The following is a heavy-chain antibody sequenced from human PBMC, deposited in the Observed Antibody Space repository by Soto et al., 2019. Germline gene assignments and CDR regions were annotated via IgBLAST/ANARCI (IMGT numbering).Heavy chain of an antibody. D-gene: IGHD3-22*01. J-gene: IGHJ4*02. Sequence: EVQLVESGGGLVQPGRSLRLSCAASGFTFDDYAMHWVRQAPGKGLEWVSGISWNSGSIGYADSVKGRFTISRDNAKKSLYLPMNSLRAEDTALYYRAKDPNYRSGSDYWGQGTLVTVSS. CDR3: AKDPNYRSGSDY. CDR2: ISWNSGSI. CDR1: GFTFDDYA. V-gene: IGHV3-9*01.